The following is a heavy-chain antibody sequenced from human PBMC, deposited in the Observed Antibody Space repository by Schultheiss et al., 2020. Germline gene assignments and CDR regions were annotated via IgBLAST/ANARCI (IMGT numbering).Heavy chain of an antibody. CDR2: ISSSGSTI. V-gene: IGHV3-48*03. D-gene: IGHD2-2*01. Sequence: WGSLRLSCAASGFTFSSYEMNWVRQAPGKGLEWVSYISSSGSTIYYADSVKGRFTISRDNAKNSLYLQMNSLRAEDTAVYYCARNARLVVPAASGYFYYYYGMDVWGKGTTVTVSS. CDR3: ARNARLVVPAASGYFYYYYGMDV. J-gene: IGHJ6*04. CDR1: GFTFSSYE.